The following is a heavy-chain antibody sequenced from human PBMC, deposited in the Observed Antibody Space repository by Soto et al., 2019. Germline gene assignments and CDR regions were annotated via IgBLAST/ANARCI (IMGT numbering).Heavy chain of an antibody. Sequence: SETLSLTCTVSGGSVSSGSYYWSWIRQPPGKGLEWIGYIYYSGSTNYNPSLKSRVTISVDTSKNQFSLKLSSVTAADTAVYYCAREDYWGQGTLVTVSS. CDR1: GGSVSSGSYY. CDR3: AREDY. J-gene: IGHJ4*02. CDR2: IYYSGST. V-gene: IGHV4-61*01.